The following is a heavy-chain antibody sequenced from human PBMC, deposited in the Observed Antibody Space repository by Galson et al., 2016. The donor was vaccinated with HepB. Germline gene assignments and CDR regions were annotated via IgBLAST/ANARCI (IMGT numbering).Heavy chain of an antibody. CDR3: ARIGWDVSFDY. J-gene: IGHJ4*02. Sequence: SLRLSCAASGFTFNDYYMSWIRQAPGKGLEWVSYISTSGNTIYYADSVNGRSTISRDTAKRSVYLQMNSLRADDTAVYYCARIGWDVSFDYWGQGTLVAVSS. CDR2: ISTSGNTI. CDR1: GFTFNDYY. D-gene: IGHD5/OR15-5a*01. V-gene: IGHV3-11*01.